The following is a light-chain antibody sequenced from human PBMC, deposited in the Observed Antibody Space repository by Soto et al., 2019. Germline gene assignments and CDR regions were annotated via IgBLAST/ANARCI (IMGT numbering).Light chain of an antibody. J-gene: IGKJ4*01. CDR2: GAS. CDR3: QQYDSSLF. CDR1: LSVSSCR. V-gene: IGKV3-20*01. Sequence: EIVLTQSPGTLSLSLRERATLSCRASLSVSSCRLACYQQRPGQAPRLLIYGASNRATGISDRFSGSGSGTDFPLTISRLDPEDFAVYYCQQYDSSLFFGGGTKVEIK.